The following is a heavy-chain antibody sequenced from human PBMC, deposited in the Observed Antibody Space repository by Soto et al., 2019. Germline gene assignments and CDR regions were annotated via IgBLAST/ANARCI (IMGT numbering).Heavy chain of an antibody. D-gene: IGHD3-10*01. CDR3: AREGGYGSGCYYGDAFDI. Sequence: QVQLVQSGAEVRKPGSSVKVSCKASGGTFSSYAISWVRQAPGQGLEWMGGIIPIFGTANYAQKFQGRVTFTADESMSTAYMELSSVRSEDTAVYYCAREGGYGSGCYYGDAFDIWGQGTMVTVSS. J-gene: IGHJ3*02. V-gene: IGHV1-69*01. CDR1: GGTFSSYA. CDR2: IIPIFGTA.